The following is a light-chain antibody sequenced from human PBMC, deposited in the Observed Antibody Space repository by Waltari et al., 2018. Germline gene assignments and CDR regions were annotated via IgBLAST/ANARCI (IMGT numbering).Light chain of an antibody. CDR2: GKH. CDR3: NSRDSSGNHHVV. Sequence: SSELTQDPAVSVALGQTVRITCQGDSLRSYYASWYQQKPGQAPVLVIHGKHNRPSGIPDRFSGCSSGNTASLTITGAQAEDEADYYCNSRDSSGNHHVVFGGGTKLTVL. V-gene: IGLV3-19*01. J-gene: IGLJ2*01. CDR1: SLRSYY.